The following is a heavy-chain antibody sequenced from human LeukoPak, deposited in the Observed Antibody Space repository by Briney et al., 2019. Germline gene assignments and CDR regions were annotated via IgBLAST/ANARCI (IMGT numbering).Heavy chain of an antibody. J-gene: IGHJ4*02. Sequence: GGSLRLSCAASGFTFSSYSMNWVRQAPGKGLEWVSYISSSSSTIYYADSVKGRFTISRDNAKNSLYLQMNSLRAEDTAVYYCERAGQLVLPKIVDYWGQGTLVTVSS. V-gene: IGHV3-48*01. D-gene: IGHD6-13*01. CDR1: GFTFSSYS. CDR2: ISSSSSTI. CDR3: ERAGQLVLPKIVDY.